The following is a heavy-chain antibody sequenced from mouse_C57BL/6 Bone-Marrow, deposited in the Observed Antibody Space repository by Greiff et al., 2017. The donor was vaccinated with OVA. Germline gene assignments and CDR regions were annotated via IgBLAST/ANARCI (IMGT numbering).Heavy chain of an antibody. CDR3: FYYAAMDY. CDR2: IDPEDGVT. Sequence: EVQLQQSGAELVRPGASVKLSCTASGFKNKDYYMHWVKQRPEQGLEWIGRIDPEDGVTEYAPKFQGKATMTADTSSNTAYLQLSSLTSEDTAVYYCFYYAAMDYWGQGTSVTVSS. V-gene: IGHV14-1*01. D-gene: IGHD2-1*01. CDR1: GFKNKDYY. J-gene: IGHJ4*01.